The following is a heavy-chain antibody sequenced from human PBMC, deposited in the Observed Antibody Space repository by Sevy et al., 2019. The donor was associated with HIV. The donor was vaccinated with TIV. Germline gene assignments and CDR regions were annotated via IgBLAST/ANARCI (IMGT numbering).Heavy chain of an antibody. J-gene: IGHJ3*02. CDR2: ISAGGTTT. V-gene: IGHV3-48*01. CDR3: ARNNCSITNCYMGDVFDI. D-gene: IGHD2-2*02. Sequence: GGSLRLSCAASGFIFSNYPMSWVRHSPGKGLEWVSDISAGGTTTYYADSVEGRFTISRDNARNSLYLQMNSLRAEDTAVYYCARNNCSITNCYMGDVFDIWGQGTMVTVSS. CDR1: GFIFSNYP.